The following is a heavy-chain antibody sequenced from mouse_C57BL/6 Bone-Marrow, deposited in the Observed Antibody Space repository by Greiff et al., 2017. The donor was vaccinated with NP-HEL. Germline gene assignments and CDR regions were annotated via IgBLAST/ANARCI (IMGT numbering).Heavy chain of an antibody. D-gene: IGHD1-1*01. J-gene: IGHJ4*01. CDR1: GFSLSTFGMG. V-gene: IGHV8-8*01. CDR3: ARIRGITTVVGMDY. CDR2: IWWGDAK. Sequence: QVTLKESGPGILQPSQSLSLTCSFSGFSLSTFGMGVGWIRQPSGMGLVWLVHIWWGDAKYYNPALKSRLSISKDSSTTPVFLKIANMDTADTATYYCARIRGITTVVGMDYWGQGTAVTVSS.